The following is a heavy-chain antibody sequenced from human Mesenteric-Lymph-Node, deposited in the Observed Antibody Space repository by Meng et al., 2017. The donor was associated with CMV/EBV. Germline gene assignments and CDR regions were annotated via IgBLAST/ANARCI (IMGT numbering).Heavy chain of an antibody. CDR2: IYYSGSTY. V-gene: IGHV4-39*01. CDR3: ARHSALLVTNFDY. Sequence: QLHLQESGPGLVKPSETLSVPCTVSGGSIRSSSYYWGWIRQPPGKGLEWIGYIYYSGSTYYYNPSLKTRVTISVDTSKNQFSLKLSSVTAADTAVYYCARHSALLVTNFDYWGQGTLVTVSS. D-gene: IGHD5-18*01. CDR1: GGSIRSSSYY. J-gene: IGHJ4*02.